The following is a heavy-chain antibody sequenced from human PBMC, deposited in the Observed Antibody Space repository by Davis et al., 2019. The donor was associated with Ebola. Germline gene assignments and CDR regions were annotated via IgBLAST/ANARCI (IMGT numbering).Heavy chain of an antibody. CDR3: ARGYNPDY. Sequence: SETLSLTCTVSGGSISGYYWSWIRQSPGKGMEWIGYVHYSGSTNYNPSLMRRVTILVDTSKNQFSLKLTSVTAADTAVYYCARGYNPDYWGQGTLVTVSS. CDR1: GGSISGYY. V-gene: IGHV4-59*01. J-gene: IGHJ4*02. D-gene: IGHD1-14*01. CDR2: VHYSGST.